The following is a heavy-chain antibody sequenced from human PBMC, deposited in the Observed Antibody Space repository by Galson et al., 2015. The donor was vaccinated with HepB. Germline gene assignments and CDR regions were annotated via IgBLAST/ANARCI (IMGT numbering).Heavy chain of an antibody. CDR3: ARTDIVVVPAAPGAFDI. D-gene: IGHD2-2*01. Sequence: SVKVSCKASGYTFTSYGISWVRQAPGQGLEWMGWISAYNGNTNYAQKLQGRVTMTTDTSTSTAYMELRSLRSDDTAVYYCARTDIVVVPAAPGAFDIWGQGTMVTVSS. V-gene: IGHV1-18*01. CDR1: GYTFTSYG. CDR2: ISAYNGNT. J-gene: IGHJ3*02.